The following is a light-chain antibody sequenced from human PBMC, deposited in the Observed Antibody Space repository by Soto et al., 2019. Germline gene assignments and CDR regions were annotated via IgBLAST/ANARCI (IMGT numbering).Light chain of an antibody. J-gene: IGLJ3*02. V-gene: IGLV1-40*01. CDR1: SSNIGAGYD. CDR2: GDS. Sequence: QSVLTQPPSVSGAPGQRVTISCSGSSSNIGAGYDVHWYQHLPGTAPKLLIYGDSNRPSGVPDRFSGSKSGTSASLAITGLQAEDEADYHCQSYDSSLSGCVFGGGTKLTVL. CDR3: QSYDSSLSGCV.